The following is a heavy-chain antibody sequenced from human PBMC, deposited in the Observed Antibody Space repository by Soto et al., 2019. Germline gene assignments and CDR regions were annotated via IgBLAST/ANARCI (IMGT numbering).Heavy chain of an antibody. J-gene: IGHJ5*02. Sequence: QVHLQESGPGLVKPSQTLSLTCTVSGGFVNSVNNYWSWIRQPPGKGLEWLGYSFYTGSTYYNPSLRSRITISIDTSKNRFSLKLTSATAADTAVYYCARVPCSSFGVAAPPVGWFDPGGQGTLVTVSS. V-gene: IGHV4-30-4*01. CDR1: GGFVNSVNNY. CDR3: ARVPCSSFGVAAPPVGWFDP. CDR2: SFYTGST. D-gene: IGHD3-3*01.